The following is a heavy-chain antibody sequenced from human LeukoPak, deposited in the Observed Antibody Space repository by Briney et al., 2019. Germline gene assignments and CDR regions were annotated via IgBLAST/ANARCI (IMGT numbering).Heavy chain of an antibody. CDR3: AKEYYYDSSGYSRAFDI. D-gene: IGHD3-22*01. CDR2: ISAYNGNT. Sequence: ASVKVSCKASGYTFTSYGISWVRQAPGQGLEWMGWISAYNGNTNYAQKLQGRVTMTTDTSTSTAYMELRRLRSDDTAVYYCAKEYYYDSSGYSRAFDIWGQGTMVTVSS. V-gene: IGHV1-18*01. J-gene: IGHJ3*02. CDR1: GYTFTSYG.